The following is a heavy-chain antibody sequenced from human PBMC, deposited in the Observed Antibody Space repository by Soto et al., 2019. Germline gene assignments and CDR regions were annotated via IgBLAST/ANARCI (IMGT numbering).Heavy chain of an antibody. CDR3: ARGRRGLAGVGMRDWFDP. J-gene: IGHJ5*02. V-gene: IGHV1-2*04. D-gene: IGHD6-13*01. CDR1: GYTFSGYY. Sequence: QVQLAQSGAEVKRPGASVKVSCKASGYTFSGYYIHWVRQAPGQGLEWMGWINPDSGVTNYAQKFQGCGTMTRDTSITAAYMELTRLKSDDRAVYYCARGRRGLAGVGMRDWFDPWGQGTLVTVSS. CDR2: INPDSGVT.